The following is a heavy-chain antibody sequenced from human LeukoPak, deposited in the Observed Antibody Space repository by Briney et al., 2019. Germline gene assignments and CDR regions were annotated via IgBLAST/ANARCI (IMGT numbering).Heavy chain of an antibody. Sequence: ASVTVSCKASGYTFTGYYMHWVRQAPGQGLEWMGRINPNTGGTNYAQKFQGRVTMTRDTSISTAYMELSSLICDDTAMYYCARDLGGSYGYWGQGTLVTVSS. CDR1: GYTFTGYY. V-gene: IGHV1-2*06. J-gene: IGHJ4*02. CDR2: INPNTGGT. D-gene: IGHD1-26*01. CDR3: ARDLGGSYGY.